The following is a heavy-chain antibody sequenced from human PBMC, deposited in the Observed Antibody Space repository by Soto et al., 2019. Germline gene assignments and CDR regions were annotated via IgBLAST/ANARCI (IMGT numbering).Heavy chain of an antibody. D-gene: IGHD1-26*01. J-gene: IGHJ4*02. CDR2: ISYDGSNK. V-gene: IGHV3-30*03. Sequence: QVQLVESGGGVVQPGRSLRLSCAASGFTFSSYGMHWVRQAPGKGLEWVAVISYDGSNKYYADSVKGRFTISRDNSENTLYLQMNSLRAEDTAVYYCASHVSGSYGYWGQGTLVTVSS. CDR1: GFTFSSYG. CDR3: ASHVSGSYGY.